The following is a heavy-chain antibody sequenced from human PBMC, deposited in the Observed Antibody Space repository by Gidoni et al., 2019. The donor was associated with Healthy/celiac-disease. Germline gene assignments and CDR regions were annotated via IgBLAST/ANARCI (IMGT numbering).Heavy chain of an antibody. Sequence: QLQLQESGPGLVKPSETLSLTCTVSGGSISSSSYYWGGIRQPPGKGLEWIGSIYYSGSTYYNPSLKSRVTISVDTSKNQFSLKLSSVTAADTAVYYCASRILAYCGGDCYPWGQGTLVTVSS. CDR2: IYYSGST. CDR3: ASRILAYCGGDCYP. D-gene: IGHD2-21*02. CDR1: GGSISSSSYY. V-gene: IGHV4-39*01. J-gene: IGHJ5*02.